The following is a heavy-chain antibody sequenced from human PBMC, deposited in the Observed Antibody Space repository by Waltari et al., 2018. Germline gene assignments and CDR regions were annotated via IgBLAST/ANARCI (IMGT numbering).Heavy chain of an antibody. CDR2: ARNKVNSYTR. Sequence: EVQLVESGGGLVQPGGSLRLSCVASGFTFSDHLMAWVRLAPGKGLEWVVRARNKVNSYTREYAASVKDRFIISRDESENSLLLQMGSLKPEDTAVYYCARALDRNGWYNDYWGQGTLVTVSS. J-gene: IGHJ4*02. CDR3: ARALDRNGWYNDY. V-gene: IGHV3-72*01. CDR1: GFTFSDHL. D-gene: IGHD6-19*01.